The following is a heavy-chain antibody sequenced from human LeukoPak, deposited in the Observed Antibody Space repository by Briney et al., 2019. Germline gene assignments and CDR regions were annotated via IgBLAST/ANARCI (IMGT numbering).Heavy chain of an antibody. Sequence: GGSLRLSCAASGFTFGSYAMSWVRQAPGKGLEWVSAISGSGGSTYYADSVKGRFTISRDNSKNTLYLQMNSLRAEDTAVYYCAKDLLTMVRGVIITRGFDYWGQGTLVTVSS. D-gene: IGHD3-10*01. CDR2: ISGSGGST. V-gene: IGHV3-23*01. CDR3: AKDLLTMVRGVIITRGFDY. J-gene: IGHJ4*02. CDR1: GFTFGSYA.